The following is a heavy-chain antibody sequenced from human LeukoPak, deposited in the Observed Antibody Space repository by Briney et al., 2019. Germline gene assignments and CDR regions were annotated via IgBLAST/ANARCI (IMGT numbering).Heavy chain of an antibody. CDR1: GGSFSGYY. CDR3: VLLWFGEKYYMDV. V-gene: IGHV4-34*03. D-gene: IGHD3-10*01. Sequence: PSETLSLTCAVYGGSFSGYYWSWIRQPPGKGLEWIGEINHSGSTNYNPSLKSRVTISVDTSKNQFSLKLSSVTAADTAVYYCVLLWFGEKYYMDVWGKGTTVTVSS. CDR2: INHSGST. J-gene: IGHJ6*03.